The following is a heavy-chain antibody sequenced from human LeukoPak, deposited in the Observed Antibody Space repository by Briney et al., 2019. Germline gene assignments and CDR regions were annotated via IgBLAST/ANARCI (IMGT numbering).Heavy chain of an antibody. CDR1: GGSISSSTYY. V-gene: IGHV4-39*07. J-gene: IGHJ5*02. CDR3: ARQTTLRDWFDP. Sequence: PSETLSLTCTVSGGSISSSTYYWGWIRQPPGKGLEWIGSIYYSGSTYYNPSLKSRVTISVDTSKNQFSLKLSSVTAADTAVYYCARQTTLRDWFDPWGQGTLVTVSS. CDR2: IYYSGST. D-gene: IGHD1-1*01.